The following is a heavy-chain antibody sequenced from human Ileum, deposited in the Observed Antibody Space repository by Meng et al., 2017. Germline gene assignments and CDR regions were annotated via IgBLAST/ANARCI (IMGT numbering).Heavy chain of an antibody. CDR1: GDSFTDYY. D-gene: IGHD2-15*01. V-gene: IGHV4-34*01. J-gene: IGHJ4*02. Sequence: QLQLMQWGAGMLKTSETLSRTCNVYGDSFTDYYWNWIRQPPGKGLEWIGEIHSSGSTNYNPSLESRVTSSEDTSQKQFSLGLSSVTAADTAVYYCARRIRGRSYLGWGQGTLVTVSS. CDR3: ARRIRGRSYLG. CDR2: IHSSGST.